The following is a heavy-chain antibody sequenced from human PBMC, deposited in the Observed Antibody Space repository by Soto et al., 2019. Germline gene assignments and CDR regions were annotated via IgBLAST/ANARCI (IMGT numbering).Heavy chain of an antibody. CDR2: INCGSDSI. V-gene: IGHV3-48*02. Sequence: EVQLVESGGGLVQPGGSLRLYCVGSGFMFDSFAMNWVRQAPGKGLEWVSYINCGSDSIYYAESVKGRFTISTDNARNSLSLQMNSLSDEDTAVYYCAKSGDSAGWGIDFWGQGTLVTVSS. CDR1: GFMFDSFA. J-gene: IGHJ4*02. D-gene: IGHD6-19*01. CDR3: AKSGDSAGWGIDF.